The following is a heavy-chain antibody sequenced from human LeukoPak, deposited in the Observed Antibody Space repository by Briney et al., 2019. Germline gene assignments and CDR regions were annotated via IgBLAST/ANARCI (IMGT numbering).Heavy chain of an antibody. Sequence: GGSLRLSCAASGFTFSSYGMHWVRQTPDKGLEWVAVICSDGNKIYYADSMKGRFTISRDNYKNTLYLQMNSLRAEDTAVYCCARDSGGGSYFYFDYWGQGSLLTVSS. CDR1: GFTFSSYG. V-gene: IGHV3-33*01. CDR3: ARDSGGGSYFYFDY. D-gene: IGHD2-15*01. J-gene: IGHJ4*02. CDR2: ICSDGNKI.